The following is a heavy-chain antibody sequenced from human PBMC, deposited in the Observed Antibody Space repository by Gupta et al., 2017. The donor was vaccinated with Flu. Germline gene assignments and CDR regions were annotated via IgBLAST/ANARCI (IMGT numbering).Heavy chain of an antibody. CDR1: GFTFSSAY. CDR2: INPDGSST. Sequence: ASGFTFSSAYLQWVRQAPGKGLVWVSRINPDGSSTTYAESVKGRFTISRDNAKNTLYLQMNSLGDDDTAVYYCATVTSGCWGQGTLVTVSS. D-gene: IGHD4-17*01. J-gene: IGHJ4*02. CDR3: ATVTSGC. V-gene: IGHV3-74*03.